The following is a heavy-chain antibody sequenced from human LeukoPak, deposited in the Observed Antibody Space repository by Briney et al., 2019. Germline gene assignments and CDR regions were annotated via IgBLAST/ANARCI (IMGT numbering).Heavy chain of an antibody. CDR1: GGTFNNYA. J-gene: IGHJ6*02. Sequence: ASVKVSCKASGGTFNNYAISWVRQVPGHGLDWIGGTIPLFGTAHYAQKFQGRVTITADESTSTAYMELSSLRSEDTAVYYCARGQSYDFWSGYYTVEFGMDVWGQGTTVTVSS. V-gene: IGHV1-69*13. CDR3: ARGQSYDFWSGYYTVEFGMDV. CDR2: TIPLFGTA. D-gene: IGHD3-3*01.